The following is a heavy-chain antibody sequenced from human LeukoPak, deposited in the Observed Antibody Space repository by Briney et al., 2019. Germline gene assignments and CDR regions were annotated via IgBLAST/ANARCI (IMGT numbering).Heavy chain of an antibody. Sequence: ASVKVSCKASGYTFTGYYMHWVRQAPGKGLEWMGWVNPNSGGTNYAQKFQGRVTMTRDTSISTAYMELSRLRSDDTAVYYCARESRAAAAAFDIWGQGTMVTVSS. CDR3: ARESRAAAAAFDI. J-gene: IGHJ3*02. D-gene: IGHD6-13*01. V-gene: IGHV1-2*02. CDR2: VNPNSGGT. CDR1: GYTFTGYY.